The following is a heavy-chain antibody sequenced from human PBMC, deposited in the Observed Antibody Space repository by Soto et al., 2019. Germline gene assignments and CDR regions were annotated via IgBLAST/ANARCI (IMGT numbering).Heavy chain of an antibody. CDR1: GFSLSTSGVG. D-gene: IGHD1-26*01. J-gene: IGHJ3*02. CDR3: AHSGGSERIDTFDI. CDR2: IYWDDGF. V-gene: IGHV2-5*02. Sequence: QITLKESGPTLVKPTQTLTLTCTFSGFSLSTSGVGVGWIRQPPGKALEWLALIYWDDGFQYSPSLSSRLTITKETSENQVVLTMTNMDPIDTATYYCAHSGGSERIDTFDIWGQGTMVTVSS.